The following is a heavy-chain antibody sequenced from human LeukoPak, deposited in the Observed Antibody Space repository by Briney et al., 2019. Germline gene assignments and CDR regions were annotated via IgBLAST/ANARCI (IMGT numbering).Heavy chain of an antibody. J-gene: IGHJ4*02. Sequence: PSETLSLTCTVSGGSISSYYWSWIRQPPGKGLEWIGYIYYSGSTNYNPSLKSRVTISVDTSKNQFSLKLSSVTAADTAVYYCARVDNYYDSSGYYRYFDYWGQGTLVTVSS. V-gene: IGHV4-59*01. CDR2: IYYSGST. CDR3: ARVDNYYDSSGYYRYFDY. D-gene: IGHD3-22*01. CDR1: GGSISSYY.